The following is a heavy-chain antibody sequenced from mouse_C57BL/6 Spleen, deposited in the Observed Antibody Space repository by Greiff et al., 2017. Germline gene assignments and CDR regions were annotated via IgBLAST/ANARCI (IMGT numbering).Heavy chain of an antibody. CDR2: INPYNGGT. V-gene: IGHV1-19*01. CDR1: GYTFTDYY. J-gene: IGHJ4*01. CDR3: ARREEGFSYAMDY. Sequence: VQLQQSGPVLVKPGASVKMSCKASGYTFTDYYMNWVKQSHGKSLEWIGVINPYNGGTSYNQKFKGKATLTVDKSSSTAYMELSSLTSEDSAVYYCARREEGFSYAMDYWGQGTSVTVSS.